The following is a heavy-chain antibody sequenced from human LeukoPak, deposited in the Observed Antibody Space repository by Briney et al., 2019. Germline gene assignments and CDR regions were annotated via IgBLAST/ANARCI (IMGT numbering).Heavy chain of an antibody. CDR3: ARDTGDYELFLSAFDI. J-gene: IGHJ3*02. CDR2: IYYSGST. CDR1: GGSISSSSYY. V-gene: IGHV4-39*07. D-gene: IGHD4-17*01. Sequence: SETLSLTCTVSGGSISSSSYYWGWIRQPPGKGLEWIGSIYYSGSTYYNPSLKSRVTISVDTSKNQFSLKLSSVTAADTAVYYCARDTGDYELFLSAFDIWGQGTMVTVSS.